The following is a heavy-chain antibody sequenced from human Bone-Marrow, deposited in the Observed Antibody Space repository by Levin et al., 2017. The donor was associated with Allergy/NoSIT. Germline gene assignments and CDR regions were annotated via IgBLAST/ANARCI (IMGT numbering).Heavy chain of an antibody. D-gene: IGHD6-19*01. CDR2: ISAYNGNT. J-gene: IGHJ4*02. CDR3: ARSPPAVAAETLDY. V-gene: IGHV1-18*01. Sequence: ASVKVSCKASGYTFTNYGISWIRQAPGQGLEWMGWISAYNGNTDYAQKSRGRVTMTAGTSTNTAYLELRTLTSDDTAVYYCARSPPAVAAETLDYWGQGTLVTVSS. CDR1: GYTFTNYG.